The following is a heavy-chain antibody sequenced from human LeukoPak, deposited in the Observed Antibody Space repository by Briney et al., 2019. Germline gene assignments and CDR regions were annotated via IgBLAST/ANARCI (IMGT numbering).Heavy chain of an antibody. D-gene: IGHD3-10*01. Sequence: SQTLSLTCAISGDSVFSNSAAWNWIRQSPSRGLEWLVRTYYRSKWYNDYAVSVKSRITINPDTSKNQFSLQLNSVTPEDTAVYYCAREDTYYGSGSYLDYWGQGTLVTVSS. CDR1: GDSVFSNSAA. V-gene: IGHV6-1*01. J-gene: IGHJ4*02. CDR2: TYYRSKWYN. CDR3: AREDTYYGSGSYLDY.